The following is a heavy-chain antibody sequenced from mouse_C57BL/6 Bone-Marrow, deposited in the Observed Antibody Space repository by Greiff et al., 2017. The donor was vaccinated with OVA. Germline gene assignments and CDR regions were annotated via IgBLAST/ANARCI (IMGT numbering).Heavy chain of an antibody. CDR2: INPSSGYT. Sequence: VQLQQSGAELARPGASVKMSCKASGYTFTSYTMHWVKQRPGQGLEWIGYINPSSGYTKYNQKFKDKATLTADKSSSTAYMQLSSLTSEDSAVYYCAVRRWRVYYAMDYWGQGTSVTVSS. V-gene: IGHV1-4*01. CDR3: AVRRWRVYYAMDY. J-gene: IGHJ4*01. D-gene: IGHD2-14*01. CDR1: GYTFTSYT.